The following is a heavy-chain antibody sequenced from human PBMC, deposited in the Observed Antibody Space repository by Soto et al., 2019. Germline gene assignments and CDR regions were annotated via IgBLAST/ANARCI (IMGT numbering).Heavy chain of an antibody. D-gene: IGHD3-3*01. CDR3: ARFITIFGVVIPFYFDY. J-gene: IGHJ4*02. CDR2: MNPNSGNT. V-gene: IGHV1-8*01. CDR1: GYTFTSYD. Sequence: ASVKVSCKASGYTFTSYDINWVRQATGQGLEWMGWMNPNSGNTDYAQKFQGRVTMTTDTSTSTAYMELSSLRSDDTAVYYCARFITIFGVVIPFYFDYWGQGTLVTVSS.